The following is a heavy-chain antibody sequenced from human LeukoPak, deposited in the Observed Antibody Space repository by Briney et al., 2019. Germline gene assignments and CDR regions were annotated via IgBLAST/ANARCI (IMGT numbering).Heavy chain of an antibody. CDR3: AKAHYYDSSGYHHFDY. Sequence: GRSLRLSCAASGFTFDDYAMHWVRQAPGKGLEWVSGISWNSGSIGYADSVKGRFTISRDNDKNSLYLQMNSLRAEDTALYYCAKAHYYDSSGYHHFDYWGQGTLVTVSS. CDR2: ISWNSGSI. V-gene: IGHV3-9*01. D-gene: IGHD3-22*01. CDR1: GFTFDDYA. J-gene: IGHJ4*02.